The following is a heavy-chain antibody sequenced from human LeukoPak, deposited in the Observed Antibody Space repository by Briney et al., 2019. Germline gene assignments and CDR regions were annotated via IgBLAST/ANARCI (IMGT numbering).Heavy chain of an antibody. CDR2: ISSSRSYI. J-gene: IGHJ3*02. Sequence: GGSLRLSCAASGFTFSSYSMNWVRQAPGKGLEWVSSISSSRSYIYYADSVKGRFTISRDNAKNSLYLQMNSLRAEDTAVYYCAREVYSYGLDAFDIWGQGTMVTVSS. V-gene: IGHV3-21*01. CDR3: AREVYSYGLDAFDI. D-gene: IGHD5-18*01. CDR1: GFTFSSYS.